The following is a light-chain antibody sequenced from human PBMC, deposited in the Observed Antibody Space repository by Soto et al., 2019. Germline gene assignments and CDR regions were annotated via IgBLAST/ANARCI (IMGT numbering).Light chain of an antibody. CDR3: QQSYIGRPIT. J-gene: IGKJ1*01. V-gene: IGKV1-39*01. CDR1: QSLSRY. CDR2: AAS. Sequence: DGQRNHSQTSLSXXVGDXVTIXXGXSQSLSRYLNWYQHKPVKAPKLLINAASNFRICVPSRFSGRESEADFNLTIPGLHPEDFAVCYCQQSYIGRPITFAQ.